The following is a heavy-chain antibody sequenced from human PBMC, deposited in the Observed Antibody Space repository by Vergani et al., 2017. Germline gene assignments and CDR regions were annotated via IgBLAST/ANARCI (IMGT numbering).Heavy chain of an antibody. CDR1: GFTFSSYS. V-gene: IGHV3-21*01. Sequence: EVQLVESGGGLVKPGGSLRLSCAASGFTFSSYSMNWVRQAPGKGLEWVSSISSSSSYIYYADSVKGRFTISRDNAKNSLYLQMNSQRAEDTAVYYCARDPPKLSGEVGSWRWGQGTLVTVSS. CDR2: ISSSSSYI. J-gene: IGHJ4*02. CDR3: ARDPPKLSGEVGSWR. D-gene: IGHD2-15*01.